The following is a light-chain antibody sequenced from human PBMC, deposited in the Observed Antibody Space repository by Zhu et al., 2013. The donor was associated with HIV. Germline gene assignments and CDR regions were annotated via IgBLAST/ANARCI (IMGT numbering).Light chain of an antibody. CDR3: QQSDSWPRLT. Sequence: IVLKQSPDTVSLSPGERATLSCRAPQRITNNYVAWYQQKPGQAPRLLIYDASYRVTGIPARFSGSGSGTDFTLTISSLEPEDFAVYYCQQSDSWPRLTFGGGTKVEIK. CDR1: QRITNN. J-gene: IGKJ4*01. V-gene: IGKV3-11*01. CDR2: DAS.